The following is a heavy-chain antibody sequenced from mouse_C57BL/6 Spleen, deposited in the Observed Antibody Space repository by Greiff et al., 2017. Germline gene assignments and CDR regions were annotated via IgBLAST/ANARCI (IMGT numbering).Heavy chain of an antibody. J-gene: IGHJ3*01. Sequence: QVQLKESGAELVRPGSSVKLSCKASGYTFTSYWMHWVKQRPIQGLEWIGNIDPSDSETHYNQKFKDKATLTVDKSSSTAYMQLSSLTSEDSAVYYCARSGQGFAYWGQGTLVTVSA. D-gene: IGHD3-2*02. CDR2: IDPSDSET. V-gene: IGHV1-52*01. CDR1: GYTFTSYW. CDR3: ARSGQGFAY.